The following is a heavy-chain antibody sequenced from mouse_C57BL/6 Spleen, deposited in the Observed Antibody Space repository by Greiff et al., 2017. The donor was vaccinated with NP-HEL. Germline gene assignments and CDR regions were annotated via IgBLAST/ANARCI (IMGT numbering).Heavy chain of an antibody. Sequence: QVQLKQPGAELVKPGASVKLSCKASGYTFTSYWMHWVKQRPGRGLEWIGRIDPNSGGTKYNEKFKSKATLTVDKPSSTAYMQLSSLTSEDSAVYDCAREEAYYSKGGFAYWGQGTLVTVSA. D-gene: IGHD2-5*01. V-gene: IGHV1-72*01. CDR3: AREEAYYSKGGFAY. J-gene: IGHJ3*01. CDR1: GYTFTSYW. CDR2: IDPNSGGT.